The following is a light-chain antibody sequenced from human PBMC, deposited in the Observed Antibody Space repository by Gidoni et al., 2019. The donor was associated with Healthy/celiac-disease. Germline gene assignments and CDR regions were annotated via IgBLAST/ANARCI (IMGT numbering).Light chain of an antibody. CDR2: VAS. CDR1: QSVSSN. CDR3: QQYNNWPPWT. Sequence: EIVRTQSPATLSVSPGERATLSCRASQSVSSNLAWYQQNPGQAPRLLIYVASTRATGIPARFSGRGSGKDFTLTISSLQSEDFAVYYCQQYNNWPPWTFGQGTKVEIK. V-gene: IGKV3-15*01. J-gene: IGKJ1*01.